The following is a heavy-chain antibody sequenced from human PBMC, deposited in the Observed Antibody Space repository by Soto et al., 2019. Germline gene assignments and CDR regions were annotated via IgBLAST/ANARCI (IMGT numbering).Heavy chain of an antibody. CDR2: FRGSGDDGTT. Sequence: GGSLRLSCAASGFTFSSYSMSWGRQAPWKGLEWVSGFRGSGDDGTTYYADSVKGRFTISRDNSKNMLFLQMNSLRAEDTAIYYCAKKVNSGSGSQYFDYWGQGTLVTVSS. V-gene: IGHV3-23*01. J-gene: IGHJ4*02. CDR1: GFTFSSYS. D-gene: IGHD3-10*01. CDR3: AKKVNSGSGSQYFDY.